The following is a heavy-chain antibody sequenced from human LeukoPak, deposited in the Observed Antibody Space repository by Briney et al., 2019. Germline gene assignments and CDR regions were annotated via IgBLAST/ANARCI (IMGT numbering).Heavy chain of an antibody. D-gene: IGHD2-21*01. CDR1: GFTFDDYT. CDR3: AREGDSCGGDCQPGINWFDP. V-gene: IGHV3-43*01. Sequence: PGGSLRLSCAASGFTFDDYTMHWVRQAPGKGLEWVSLISWDGGSTYYADSVKGRFTISRGNAKNSLYLQMNSLRAEDTAVYYCAREGDSCGGDCQPGINWFDPWGQGTLVTVSS. CDR2: ISWDGGST. J-gene: IGHJ5*02.